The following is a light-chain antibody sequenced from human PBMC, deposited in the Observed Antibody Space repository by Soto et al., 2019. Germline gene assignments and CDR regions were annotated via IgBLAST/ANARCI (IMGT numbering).Light chain of an antibody. CDR3: QQYNNWWT. CDR2: GAS. CDR1: QSVSNN. J-gene: IGKJ1*01. Sequence: EIVMTQSPATRSVSPGERATLSCRASQSVSNNLAWYQKKPGQAPRLLIYGASTRATGIPARFSGSGSGTEFTLTISSLQSEDFAFYYCQQYNNWWTFGQGTRVEIK. V-gene: IGKV3-15*01.